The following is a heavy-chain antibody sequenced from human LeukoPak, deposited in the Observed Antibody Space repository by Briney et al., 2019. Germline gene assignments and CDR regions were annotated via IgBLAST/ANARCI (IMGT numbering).Heavy chain of an antibody. Sequence: ASVKVSCKASGYTFTSYGISWVRQAPGQGLEWMGWISAYNGNTNYAQKLQGRVTKTTDTSTSTAYMELRSLRSDDTAVYYCAREVTDLNTSWLVLDAYYFDYWGQGTLVTVSS. CDR3: AREVTDLNTSWLVLDAYYFDY. J-gene: IGHJ4*02. V-gene: IGHV1-18*01. D-gene: IGHD6-19*01. CDR1: GYTFTSYG. CDR2: ISAYNGNT.